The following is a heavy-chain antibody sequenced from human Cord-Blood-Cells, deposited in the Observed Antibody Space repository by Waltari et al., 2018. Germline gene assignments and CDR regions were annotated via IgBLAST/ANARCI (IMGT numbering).Heavy chain of an antibody. CDR2: INHSGST. Sequence: QVQLQQWGAGLLKPSETLSLTCAVYGGSFSGSSWRWIRQPPGKGLEWIGEINHSGSTNYNPSLKRRVTISVDTSKNQFSLKLSSVTAADTAVYYCARGVAAAGSPYFDYWGQGTLVTVSS. J-gene: IGHJ4*02. CDR1: GGSFSGSS. D-gene: IGHD6-13*01. V-gene: IGHV4-34*01. CDR3: ARGVAAAGSPYFDY.